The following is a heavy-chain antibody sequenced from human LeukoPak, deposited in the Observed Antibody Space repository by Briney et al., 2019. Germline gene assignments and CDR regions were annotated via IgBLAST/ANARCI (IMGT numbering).Heavy chain of an antibody. CDR1: GGTFSSYA. D-gene: IGHD2-15*01. CDR3: ASKYCSGGSCSNWGPFFDY. J-gene: IGHJ4*02. CDR2: IIPIFGTA. Sequence: SVKVSCKASGGTFSSYAISWVRQAPGQGLEWMGGIIPIFGTANYAQKFQGRVTITADKSTSTAYTELSSLRSEDTAVYYCASKYCSGGSCSNWGPFFDYWGQGTLVTVSS. V-gene: IGHV1-69*06.